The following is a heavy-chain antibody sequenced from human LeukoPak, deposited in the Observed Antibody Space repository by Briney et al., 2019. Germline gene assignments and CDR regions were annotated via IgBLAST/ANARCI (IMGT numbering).Heavy chain of an antibody. J-gene: IGHJ4*02. CDR3: TTDGQGEYSPSFDY. V-gene: IGHV3-15*01. D-gene: IGHD5-18*01. Sequence: GGSLRLSCAASGFIFSNAWMSWVRQAPGKGLEWVGRIKSKTDGGTTDYAAPVKGRFTISRDDSKNTLYLQMNSLKTEDTAVYYCTTDGQGEYSPSFDYWGQGTLVTVSS. CDR1: GFIFSNAW. CDR2: IKSKTDGGTT.